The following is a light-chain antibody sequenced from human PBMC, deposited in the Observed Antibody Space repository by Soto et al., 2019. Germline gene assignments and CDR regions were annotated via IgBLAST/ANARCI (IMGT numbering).Light chain of an antibody. CDR1: SGRIASNY. V-gene: IGLV6-57*01. CDR2: EDN. J-gene: IGLJ3*02. CDR3: QSYDSNNQV. Sequence: NFMLTQPHSVSESPGKTVIISCTRSSGRIASNYVQWYQQRPGSSPTTVIYEDNQRPSGVPDRFSGSIDSSSNSASLTISGLKTEDEAEYYCQSYDSNNQVFGGGTKLTVL.